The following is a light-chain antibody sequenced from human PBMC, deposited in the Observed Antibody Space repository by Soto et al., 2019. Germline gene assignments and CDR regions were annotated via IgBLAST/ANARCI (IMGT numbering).Light chain of an antibody. J-gene: IGKJ2*01. CDR2: ATS. Sequence: DIQLNQSPSSLSASVGDRVSLTCRAGQCFGSFLNWYQQKPGEAPRLLIYATSNLQTGVPSRFSGSGSGTEFTLTISSLQPEDFATYFWQQSYSAQYTFGQGTKLEIK. CDR1: QCFGSF. CDR3: QQSYSAQYT. V-gene: IGKV1-39*01.